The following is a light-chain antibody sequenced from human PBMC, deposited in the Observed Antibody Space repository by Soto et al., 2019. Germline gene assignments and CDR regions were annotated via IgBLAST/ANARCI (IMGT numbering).Light chain of an antibody. CDR1: QSVGTY. CDR3: QQSYSNPRT. CDR2: GVS. J-gene: IGKJ1*01. V-gene: IGKV1-39*01. Sequence: IHVTHSPSSLSASVLYRVTITCLASQSVGTYLNWYRHKPGKAPTLLIYGVSSLHSGVPSRFSGSGSETEFTLTISSLQPEDFATYYCQQSYSNPRTFGQGTKVDIK.